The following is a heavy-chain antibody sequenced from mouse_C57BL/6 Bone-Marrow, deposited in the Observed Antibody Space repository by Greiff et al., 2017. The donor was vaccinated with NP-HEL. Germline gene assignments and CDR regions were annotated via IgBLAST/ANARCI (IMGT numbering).Heavy chain of an antibody. V-gene: IGHV1-76*01. J-gene: IGHJ3*01. CDR2: IYPGSGNT. CDR1: GYTFTDYY. Sequence: QVQLKESGAELVRPGASVKLSCKASGYTFTDYYINWVKQRPGQGLEWIARIYPGSGNTYYNEKFKGKATLTAEKSSSTAYMQLSSLTSEDSAVYFCARSDSNYSFAYWGQGTLVTVSA. D-gene: IGHD2-5*01. CDR3: ARSDSNYSFAY.